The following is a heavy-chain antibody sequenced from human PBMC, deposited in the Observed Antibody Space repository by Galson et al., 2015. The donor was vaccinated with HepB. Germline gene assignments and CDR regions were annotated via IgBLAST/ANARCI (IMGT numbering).Heavy chain of an antibody. J-gene: IGHJ4*02. D-gene: IGHD3-10*01. CDR1: GFTFSGHT. CDR3: ARETGEWLDY. V-gene: IGHV3-21*01. CDR2: IITSSRAI. Sequence: SLRLSCAASGFTFSGHTMHWVRQAPGKGLEWVSNIITSSRAINYADSVKGRFTVSRDNAKNSVYLQMNSLKVEDTAVYYCARETGEWLDYWGQGALVTVSS.